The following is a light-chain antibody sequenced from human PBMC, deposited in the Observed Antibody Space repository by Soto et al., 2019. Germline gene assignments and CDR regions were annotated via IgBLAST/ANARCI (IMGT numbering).Light chain of an antibody. CDR1: QSAGNF. Sequence: EIVLTQSPATLSMSPWETASLSFRASQSAGNFLAWYQQKPGQAPRLLIYGASSRATGIPERFSGSGSGTDFTLTISRLEPEDFAVYYCQQYGSSRTFGQGTKVDIK. V-gene: IGKV3-20*01. CDR3: QQYGSSRT. CDR2: GAS. J-gene: IGKJ1*01.